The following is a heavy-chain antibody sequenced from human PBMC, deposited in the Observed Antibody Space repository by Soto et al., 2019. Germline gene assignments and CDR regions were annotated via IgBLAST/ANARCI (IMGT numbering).Heavy chain of an antibody. CDR3: ARVGRHRDCSGGSCDYYGMDV. CDR1: GYTFTSYY. J-gene: IGHJ6*02. V-gene: IGHV1-46*01. CDR2: INPSGGST. Sequence: ASVKVSCKASGYTFTSYYMHWVRQAPGQGLEWMGIINPSGGSTSYAQKFQGRVTMTRDTSTSTVYMELSSLRSEDTAVYYCARVGRHRDCSGGSCDYYGMDVWGQGTTVTVSS. D-gene: IGHD2-15*01.